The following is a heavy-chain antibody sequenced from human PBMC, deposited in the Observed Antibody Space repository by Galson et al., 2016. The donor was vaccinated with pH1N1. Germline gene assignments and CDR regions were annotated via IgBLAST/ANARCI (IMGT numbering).Heavy chain of an antibody. D-gene: IGHD7-27*01. CDR2: IYSGGDT. J-gene: IGHJ5*02. CDR1: GVTVSNNY. Sequence: SLRLSCAASGVTVSNNYMSWVRQAPGKGLEWASCIYSGGDTYYADSVKGRFTVSRDSSKNTVYLQMNSLRAEDTAVYYYARDTGAWGQGTLVTVSS. CDR3: ARDTGA. V-gene: IGHV3-53*01.